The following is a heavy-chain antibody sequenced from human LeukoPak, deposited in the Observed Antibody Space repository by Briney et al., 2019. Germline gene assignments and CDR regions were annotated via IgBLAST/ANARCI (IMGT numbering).Heavy chain of an antibody. D-gene: IGHD5-18*01. V-gene: IGHV4-39*07. CDR3: ARGNGIQLWIGNWFDP. CDR1: GGSISSSSYY. Sequence: PSETLSLTCTVSGGSISSSSYYWGWIRQPPGKGLEWIGSIYYSGSTNYNPSLKSRVTISVDTSKNQFSLKLSSVTAVDTAVYYCARGNGIQLWIGNWFDPWGQGTLVTVSS. CDR2: IYYSGST. J-gene: IGHJ5*02.